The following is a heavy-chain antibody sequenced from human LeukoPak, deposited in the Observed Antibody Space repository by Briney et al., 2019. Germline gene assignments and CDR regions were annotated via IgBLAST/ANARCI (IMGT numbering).Heavy chain of an antibody. J-gene: IGHJ4*02. CDR2: ISYDGSNK. CDR1: GFMFSNYG. D-gene: IGHD6-13*01. CDR3: ARRGGAAAGSDFDY. V-gene: IGHV3-30*03. Sequence: GGSLRLSCAASGFMFSNYGMQWVRQAPGKGLEWVAVISYDGSNKYYADSVKGRFTISRDTSKNTLYLQMNSLRAEDTAVYYCARRGGAAAGSDFDYWGQGTLVTVSS.